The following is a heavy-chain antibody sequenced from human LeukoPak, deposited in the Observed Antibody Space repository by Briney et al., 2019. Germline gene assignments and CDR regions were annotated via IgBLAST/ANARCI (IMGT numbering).Heavy chain of an antibody. Sequence: SETLSLTCTVSGGSISSGSYYWSWIRQPAGKGLEWIGRIYTSGSTNYNPSLKSRVTISVDTSKNQFSLKLSSVTAADTAVYYCAVSDPLDVWGKGTTVTVSS. V-gene: IGHV4-61*02. CDR3: AVSDPLDV. CDR2: IYTSGST. J-gene: IGHJ6*04. CDR1: GGSISSGSYY.